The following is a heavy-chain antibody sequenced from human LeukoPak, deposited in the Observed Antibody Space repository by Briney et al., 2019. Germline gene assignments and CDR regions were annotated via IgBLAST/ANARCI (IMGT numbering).Heavy chain of an antibody. D-gene: IGHD2-8*01. CDR2: IYYSGST. J-gene: IGHJ4*02. Sequence: SETLSLTCTVSGGSISSYYWSWIRQPPGKGLEWIGYIYYSGSTNYNPSLKSRVTISVDTSKNQFSLKLSSVTAADTAVYYCAREGGPYCTNGVCYGPVFDYWGQGTLVTVSS. CDR1: GGSISSYY. V-gene: IGHV4-59*12. CDR3: AREGGPYCTNGVCYGPVFDY.